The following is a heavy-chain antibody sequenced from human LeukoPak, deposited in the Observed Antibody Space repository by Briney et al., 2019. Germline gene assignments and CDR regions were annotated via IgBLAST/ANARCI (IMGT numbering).Heavy chain of an antibody. J-gene: IGHJ5*02. CDR2: IYTSGST. CDR3: AREADYFDSSGYFNKNTNWFDP. CDR1: GGSISSGSYY. V-gene: IGHV4-61*02. Sequence: ASETLSLTCTVSGGSISSGSYYWSWIRQPARKGLEWIGRIYTSGSTNYNPSLKSRVTISVDTSKNQFSLKLSSVTAADTDVYYCAREADYFDSSGYFNKNTNWFDPWRQGTLVTVSS. D-gene: IGHD3-22*01.